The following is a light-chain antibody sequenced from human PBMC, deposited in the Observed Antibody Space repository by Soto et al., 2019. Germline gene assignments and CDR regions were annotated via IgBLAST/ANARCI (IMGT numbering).Light chain of an antibody. J-gene: IGKJ1*01. Sequence: IQMTQSPSSLSASVGEVVTITFRASQSISSYLAWYQQKPGKAPELLIYAASTLQSGVPSRFSGSGSGTDFTLTISCLQSEDFATYYCQQYYSFPRTFGQGTKVDIK. CDR3: QQYYSFPRT. CDR1: QSISSY. V-gene: IGKV1D-8*01. CDR2: AAS.